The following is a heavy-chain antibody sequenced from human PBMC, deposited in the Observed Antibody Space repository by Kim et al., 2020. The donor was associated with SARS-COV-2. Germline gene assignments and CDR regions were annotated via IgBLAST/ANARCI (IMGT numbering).Heavy chain of an antibody. Sequence: YYADSVKGRFTIARDNAKNSLYLQMTSLRAEDTAVYYCARESMVRGVLSYWGQGTLVTVSS. CDR3: ARESMVRGVLSY. V-gene: IGHV3-21*01. D-gene: IGHD3-10*01. J-gene: IGHJ4*02.